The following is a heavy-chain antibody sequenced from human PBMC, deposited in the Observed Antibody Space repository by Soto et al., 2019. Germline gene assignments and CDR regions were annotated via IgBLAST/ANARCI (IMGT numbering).Heavy chain of an antibody. D-gene: IGHD2-2*01. CDR3: ARGVVVPAATLYYFDY. V-gene: IGHV4-34*01. J-gene: IGHJ4*02. CDR1: CGSFSGYY. CDR2: INHSGST. Sequence: SETLSLTCAVYCGSFSGYYWSWIRQPPGKGLEWIGEINHSGSTNYNPSLKSRVTISVDTSKNQSSLKLSSVTAADTAVYYCARGVVVPAATLYYFDYWGQGTLVTVSS.